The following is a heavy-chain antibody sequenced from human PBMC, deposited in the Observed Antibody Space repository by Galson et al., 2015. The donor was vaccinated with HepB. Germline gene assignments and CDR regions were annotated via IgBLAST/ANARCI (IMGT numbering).Heavy chain of an antibody. D-gene: IGHD1-26*01. CDR2: IIPILGIT. CDR1: GGTFSTYM. Sequence: SGAEVKKPGESLKISCKASGGTFSTYMINWARQAPGQGLEWMGSIIPILGITECAQKFQGRVTITADNPTTTAYMELSSLRPEDTAVYYCARSHSGRYFDHFSGMDVWGQGTTVTVSS. V-gene: IGHV1-69*02. J-gene: IGHJ6*02. CDR3: ARSHSGRYFDHFSGMDV.